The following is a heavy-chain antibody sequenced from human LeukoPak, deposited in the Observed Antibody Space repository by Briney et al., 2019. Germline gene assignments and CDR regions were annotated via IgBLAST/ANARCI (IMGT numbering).Heavy chain of an antibody. CDR3: ARPRSGSIKSAFDI. D-gene: IGHD1-26*01. CDR1: AASISSSNYF. Sequence: SETLSLTCTVSAASISSSNYFWGWIRQTPGKGLEWIGSIYYSGTTYYNPSLQSRVTISVDTSKNQFSLKMSSVTAADTAVYYCARPRSGSIKSAFDIWGQGTMVTVSS. CDR2: IYYSGTT. V-gene: IGHV4-39*01. J-gene: IGHJ3*02.